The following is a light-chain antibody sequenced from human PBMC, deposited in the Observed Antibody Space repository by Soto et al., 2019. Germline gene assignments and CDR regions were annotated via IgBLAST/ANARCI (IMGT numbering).Light chain of an antibody. CDR3: QQSESTSWT. CDR1: QTINSY. V-gene: IGKV1-39*01. J-gene: IGKJ1*01. CDR2: AAS. Sequence: DIQMTHSPSSLSASVGDRVTITCRASQTINSYLNWYQQKPGKAPKLLIYAASTLQSGVPSRFSGSGSGTDFTLTISSLRPEDFATYYCQQSESTSWTFGQGTKV.